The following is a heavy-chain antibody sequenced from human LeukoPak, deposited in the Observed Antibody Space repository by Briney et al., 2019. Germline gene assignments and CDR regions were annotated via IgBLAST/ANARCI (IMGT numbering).Heavy chain of an antibody. CDR1: GHTFTSYY. CDR3: ARCHSSGYYYAGGDY. D-gene: IGHD3-22*01. CDR2: INPSGGST. J-gene: IGHJ4*02. V-gene: IGHV1-46*01. Sequence: ASVKVSCKASGHTFTSYYMHWVRQAPGQGLEWMGIINPSGGSTSYAQKFQGRVTMTRDMSTSTVYMELSSLRSEDTAVYYCARCHSSGYYYAGGDYWGQGTLVTVSS.